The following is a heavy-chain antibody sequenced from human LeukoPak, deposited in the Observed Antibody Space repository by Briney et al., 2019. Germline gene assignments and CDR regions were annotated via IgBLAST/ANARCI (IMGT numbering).Heavy chain of an antibody. Sequence: ASVKVSCKASGYTFTGYYMHWVRQAPGQGLEWMGWISAYNGNTNYAQKLQGRVTMTTDTSTSTAYMELRSLRSDDTAVYYCARGGDSSGYYYVSAFDIWGQGTMVTVSS. J-gene: IGHJ3*02. CDR2: ISAYNGNT. CDR1: GYTFTGYY. D-gene: IGHD3-22*01. V-gene: IGHV1-18*04. CDR3: ARGGDSSGYYYVSAFDI.